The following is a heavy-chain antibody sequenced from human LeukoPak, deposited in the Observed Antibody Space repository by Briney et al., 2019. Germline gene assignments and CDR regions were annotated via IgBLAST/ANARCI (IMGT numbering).Heavy chain of an antibody. V-gene: IGHV4-30-2*01. J-gene: IGHJ4*02. CDR2: IYHSGST. Sequence: PSETLSLTCAVSGGSISSGGYCWSWIRQPPGKGLEWIGYIYHSGSTYYNPSLKSRVTISVDRSKNQFSLKLSSVTAADTAVYYCARDVGYTSDYWGQGTLVTVSS. CDR1: GGSISSGGYC. D-gene: IGHD1-1*01. CDR3: ARDVGYTSDY.